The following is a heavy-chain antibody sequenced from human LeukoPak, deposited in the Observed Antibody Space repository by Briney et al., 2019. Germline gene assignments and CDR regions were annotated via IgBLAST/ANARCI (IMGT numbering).Heavy chain of an antibody. V-gene: IGHV3-30-3*01. CDR3: ARSAGDPRTKVVPAAISY. D-gene: IGHD2-2*01. Sequence: GGSLRLSCAASGFTFSSYAMHWVRQAPGKGLEWVAVISYDGSNKYYADSVKGRFTISRDNSKNTLYLQMNSLRAEDTAVYYCARSAGDPRTKVVPAAISYWGQGTLVTVSS. J-gene: IGHJ4*02. CDR2: ISYDGSNK. CDR1: GFTFSSYA.